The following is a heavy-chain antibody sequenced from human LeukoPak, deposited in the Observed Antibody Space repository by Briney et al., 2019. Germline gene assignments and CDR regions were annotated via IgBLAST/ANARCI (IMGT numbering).Heavy chain of an antibody. J-gene: IGHJ4*02. CDR1: GGSICSGAYY. CDR3: SRGDGDNQSY. V-gene: IGHV4-30-4*01. Sequence: SQTLSPTCTVSGGSICSGAYYWHWIRQPPGKGLEWIGYIYYSGSAYYNPSLKSRITISLDTSKNQFSLRLTSVTAADTAVYYCSRGDGDNQSYWGQGTLVTVSS. CDR2: IYYSGSA. D-gene: IGHD4-17*01.